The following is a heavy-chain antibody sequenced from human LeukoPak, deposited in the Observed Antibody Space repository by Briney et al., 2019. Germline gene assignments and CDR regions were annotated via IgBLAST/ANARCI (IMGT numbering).Heavy chain of an antibody. CDR1: GYTFTSYA. Sequence: ASVKVSCKASGYTFTSYAMHWVRQAPGQRLEWMGWINAGNGNTKYSQKFQGRVTITRDTSASTAYMELSSLRSEDTAVYYCARVPAGATGSYGMDVWGKGTTVTVSS. CDR2: INAGNGNT. V-gene: IGHV1-3*01. J-gene: IGHJ6*04. CDR3: ARVPAGATGSYGMDV. D-gene: IGHD3-9*01.